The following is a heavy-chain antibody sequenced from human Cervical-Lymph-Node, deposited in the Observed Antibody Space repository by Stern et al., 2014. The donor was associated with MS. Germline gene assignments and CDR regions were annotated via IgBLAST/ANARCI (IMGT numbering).Heavy chain of an antibody. J-gene: IGHJ6*02. CDR3: ARGNYGLDV. V-gene: IGHV4-4*02. CDR2: IFHSGIT. Sequence: QVQLQESGSTLAKPSGTLSLTCAVSGGPMSSGNWWSWVRQSPGKGLEWIGDIFHSGITNYSPSLKSRLSISIDKSRNQFSLKLNSVTAADTAVYYCARGNYGLDVWGHGTPVTVSS. CDR1: GGPMSSGNW.